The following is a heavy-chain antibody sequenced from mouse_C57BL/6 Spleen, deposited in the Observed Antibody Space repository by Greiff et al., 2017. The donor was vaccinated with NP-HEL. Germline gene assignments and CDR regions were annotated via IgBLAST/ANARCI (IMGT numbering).Heavy chain of an antibody. V-gene: IGHV2-6-1*01. CDR1: GFSLTSYG. Sequence: QVQLKQSGPGLVAPSQSLSITCTVSGFSLTSYGVHWVRQPPGKGLEWLVVIWSDGSTTYNSALKSRLSISKDNSKSQVFLKMNSLQTDDTAMYYCARHEASYYDYAWFAYWGQGTLVTVSA. CDR2: IWSDGST. D-gene: IGHD2-4*01. CDR3: ARHEASYYDYAWFAY. J-gene: IGHJ3*01.